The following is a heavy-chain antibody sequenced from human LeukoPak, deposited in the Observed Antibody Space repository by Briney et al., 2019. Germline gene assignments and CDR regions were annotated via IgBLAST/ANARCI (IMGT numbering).Heavy chain of an antibody. J-gene: IGHJ3*02. D-gene: IGHD3-10*01. CDR3: ARAPGTLDAFDI. V-gene: IGHV4-30-2*01. Sequence: KASETLSLTCAVSGGSISSGGYSWSWIRQPPGKGLEWIGYVYHSGSTYYNPSLKSRVTISVDRSKNQFSLKLSSVTAADTAVYYCARAPGTLDAFDIWGQGTMVTVSS. CDR1: GGSISSGGYS. CDR2: VYHSGST.